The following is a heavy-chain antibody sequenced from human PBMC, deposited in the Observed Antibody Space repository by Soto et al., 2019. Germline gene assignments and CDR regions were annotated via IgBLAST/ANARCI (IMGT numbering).Heavy chain of an antibody. V-gene: IGHV1-18*01. J-gene: IGHJ4*02. D-gene: IGHD3-16*01. CDR2: ISAYNGHT. CDR3: VRGDGGCFDH. Sequence: QGQLVQSGVEVKKPGASVKVSCNTMGYTFTHYGLSWVRQAPGEGLEWLGWISAYNGHTKYAQKVQDRVTLTTDTSASTAYLELRSLRSDDTAVYYCVRGDGGCFDHWGQGTLVLVSS. CDR1: GYTFTHYG.